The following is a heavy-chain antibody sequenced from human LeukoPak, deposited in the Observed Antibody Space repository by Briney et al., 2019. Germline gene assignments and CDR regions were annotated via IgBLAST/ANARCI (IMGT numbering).Heavy chain of an antibody. Sequence: GASVTLSFTASGYTFTVYYIHWVRQAPGQGLEWMGWINPTSGGTNYAQKFQGRVTMTRDTSISTAYMELSRLRSDDTAVYYCARHVGYSNWFDPWGQGTLVSVSS. CDR1: GYTFTVYY. CDR3: ARHVGYSNWFDP. V-gene: IGHV1-2*02. CDR2: INPTSGGT. J-gene: IGHJ5*02. D-gene: IGHD2-15*01.